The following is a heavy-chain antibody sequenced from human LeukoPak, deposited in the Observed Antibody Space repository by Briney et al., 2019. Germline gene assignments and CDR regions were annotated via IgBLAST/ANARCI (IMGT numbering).Heavy chain of an antibody. CDR3: ARGLDGDFLDYNWFDS. CDR2: MNPISGYT. J-gene: IGHJ5*01. V-gene: IGHV1-8*01. D-gene: IGHD2-21*01. CDR1: GYTFTNYN. Sequence: ASVKVSSKASGYTFTNYNVNWVRQATGQGLEWMGWMNPISGYTGYAQKFQGRVTMTRDTSISTAYMELSSLRSEDTAVYYCARGLDGDFLDYNWFDSWGQGTLVTVSS.